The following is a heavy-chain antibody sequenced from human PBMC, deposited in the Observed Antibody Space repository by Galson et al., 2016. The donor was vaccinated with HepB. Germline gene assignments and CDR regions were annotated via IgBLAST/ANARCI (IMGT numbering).Heavy chain of an antibody. J-gene: IGHJ4*02. V-gene: IGHV3-21*01. Sequence: SLRLSCAASGFTFRSYAMHWVRQAPGKGLEWVSSISSSSSSVHYADSVKGRFTISRDDAKNSLYLQMNSLRAEDTAAYYCARFSVWFGEDFFDSWGQGTLVTVSS. CDR3: ARFSVWFGEDFFDS. D-gene: IGHD3-10*01. CDR2: ISSSSSSV. CDR1: GFTFRSYA.